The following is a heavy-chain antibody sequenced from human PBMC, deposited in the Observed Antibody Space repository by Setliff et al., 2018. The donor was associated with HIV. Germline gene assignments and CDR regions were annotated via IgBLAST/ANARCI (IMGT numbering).Heavy chain of an antibody. J-gene: IGHJ1*01. Sequence: LRLSCAASGFPVSDNYMNWVRQTPGKGLEWVSYINSRSDTIYYADSVKGRFTISRDNARNSLYLQMNSLRVEDTALYYCAKFEYSTSSQGYWGQGALVTVSS. CDR3: AKFEYSTSSQGY. D-gene: IGHD6-13*01. V-gene: IGHV3-11*04. CDR1: GFPVSDNY. CDR2: INSRSDTI.